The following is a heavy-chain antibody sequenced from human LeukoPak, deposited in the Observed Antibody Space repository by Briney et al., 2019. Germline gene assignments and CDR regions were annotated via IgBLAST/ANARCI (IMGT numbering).Heavy chain of an antibody. Sequence: GGSLRLSCAASGFTFRSYAMSWVRQAPGKGLEWVSVISGSGGGTYYADSVKGRFTISRDNSKNTLYLQMNSLRAEDTAVYYCAKGSSFSYNYYMDVWGKGTTVTVSS. CDR1: GFTFRSYA. J-gene: IGHJ6*03. CDR3: AKGSSFSYNYYMDV. D-gene: IGHD2/OR15-2a*01. CDR2: ISGSGGGT. V-gene: IGHV3-23*01.